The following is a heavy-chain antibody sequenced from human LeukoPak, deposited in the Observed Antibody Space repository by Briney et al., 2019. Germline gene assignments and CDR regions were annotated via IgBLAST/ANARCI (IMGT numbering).Heavy chain of an antibody. CDR3: ARVANRYSSSWYGAHYFDY. Sequence: SETLSLTCTVSGGSISSHYWSWIRQPPGKGLEWIGYIYYSGSTNYNPSLKSRVTISVDTPKNQFSLKLSSVTAADTAVYYCARVANRYSSSWYGAHYFDYWGQGTLVTVSS. CDR2: IYYSGST. J-gene: IGHJ4*02. CDR1: GGSISSHY. V-gene: IGHV4-59*11. D-gene: IGHD6-13*01.